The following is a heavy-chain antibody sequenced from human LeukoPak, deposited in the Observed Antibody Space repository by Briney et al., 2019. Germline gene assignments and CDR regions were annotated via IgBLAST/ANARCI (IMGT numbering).Heavy chain of an antibody. J-gene: IGHJ4*02. Sequence: ASVKVSCKASGYTCTNYGITWVRLAPGQGLEWMGWINANNGNTNYAQNLQGRVTMTRDTSTSTAYMEPRSLRSDDTAVYYCARGPIAAAGDYWGQGTLVTVSS. D-gene: IGHD6-13*01. CDR1: GYTCTNYG. CDR2: INANNGNT. V-gene: IGHV1-18*01. CDR3: ARGPIAAAGDY.